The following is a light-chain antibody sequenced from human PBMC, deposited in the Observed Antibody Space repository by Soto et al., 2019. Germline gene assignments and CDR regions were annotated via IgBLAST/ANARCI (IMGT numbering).Light chain of an antibody. CDR2: AAS. CDR1: QDISSW. J-gene: IGKJ4*01. V-gene: IGKV1-12*01. Sequence: DIQMTQSPSSVSASVGDRVFITCRASQDISSWIAWYQQKPGQAPKLLIYAASRLQRGVPSRFSGSQSGTDFTLTITSRQPEDFATYYYQQADSFPLTFGGGTKIEIK. CDR3: QQADSFPLT.